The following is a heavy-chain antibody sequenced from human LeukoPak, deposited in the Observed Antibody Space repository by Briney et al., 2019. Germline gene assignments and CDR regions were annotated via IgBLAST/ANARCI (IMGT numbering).Heavy chain of an antibody. J-gene: IGHJ3*02. CDR2: ISSSSGSSI. V-gene: IGHV3-21*01. D-gene: IGHD5-12*01. Sequence: GGSLRLSCAASGFTFTVYNMSWVRQAPGKGLEWVSSISSSSGSSIYYADSVKGRFTISRDNAKNSLYLQMNSLGAEDTAVYYCARAGYSDAFDIWGQGTMVTVSS. CDR1: GFTFTVYN. CDR3: ARAGYSDAFDI.